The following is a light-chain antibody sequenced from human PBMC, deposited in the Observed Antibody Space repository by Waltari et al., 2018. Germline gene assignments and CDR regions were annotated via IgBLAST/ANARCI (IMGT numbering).Light chain of an antibody. J-gene: IGKJ1*01. Sequence: DIQMTQSPSTLSPSVGDRVTITCRASQRISSWLAWYQQKPGKAPKLLIYKASSLEGGVPSRFSGSGSGTEFTLTISSLQPDDFATYYCQQYNSYTWTFGQGTKVEIK. CDR1: QRISSW. V-gene: IGKV1-5*03. CDR2: KAS. CDR3: QQYNSYTWT.